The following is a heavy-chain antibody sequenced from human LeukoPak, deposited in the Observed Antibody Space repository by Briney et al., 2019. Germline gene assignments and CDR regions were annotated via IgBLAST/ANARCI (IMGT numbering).Heavy chain of an antibody. CDR3: ASGSSFDSRARGFDY. D-gene: IGHD3-22*01. CDR1: GYTFSGYY. V-gene: IGHV1-2*02. CDR2: INPKSGGT. J-gene: IGHJ4*02. Sequence: ASVKVSCKASGYTFSGYYMHWVRQSPGQGVEWMGWINPKSGGTNYAQKFQGRVTMTRDTSISTAYMELSRLRFADTAVYYCASGSSFDSRARGFDYWGQGTLVTVSS.